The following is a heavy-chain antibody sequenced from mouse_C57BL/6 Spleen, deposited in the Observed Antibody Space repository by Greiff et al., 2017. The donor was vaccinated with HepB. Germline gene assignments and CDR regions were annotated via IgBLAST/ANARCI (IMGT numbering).Heavy chain of an antibody. CDR2: IYPGDGDT. CDR1: GYAFSSSW. J-gene: IGHJ2*01. V-gene: IGHV1-82*01. D-gene: IGHD3-3*01. Sequence: QVQLKESGPELVKPGDSVKISCKASGYAFSSSWMNWVKQRPGKGLEWIGRIYPGDGDTNYNGKFKGKATLTADKSSSTAYMQLSSLTSEDSAVYFCAREGWVDYWGQGTTLTVSS. CDR3: AREGWVDY.